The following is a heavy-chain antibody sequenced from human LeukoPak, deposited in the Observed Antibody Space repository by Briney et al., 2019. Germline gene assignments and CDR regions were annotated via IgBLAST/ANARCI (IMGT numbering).Heavy chain of an antibody. V-gene: IGHV4-4*07. D-gene: IGHD6-13*01. CDR1: GGSISSYY. J-gene: IGHJ6*02. CDR2: IYTSGST. CDR3: ARDPAAAASHFYYYGMDV. Sequence: SDTLSLTCTVSGGSISSYYWSWIRQPAGKGLEWIGRIYTSGSTNYNPSLKSRVTMSVDTSKNQFSLKLSSVTAADTAVYYCARDPAAAASHFYYYGMDVWGQGTTVTVSS.